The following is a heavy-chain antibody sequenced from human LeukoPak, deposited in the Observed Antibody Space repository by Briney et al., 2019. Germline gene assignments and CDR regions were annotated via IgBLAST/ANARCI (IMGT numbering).Heavy chain of an antibody. CDR3: ARGAIAGANFDY. V-gene: IGHV3-74*01. CDR1: GFTFGRYW. D-gene: IGHD1-26*01. Sequence: PGGSLRLSCADSGFTFGRYWMHWVRQAPGKGLVWVSHITTDGSGTSYADSVKGRFPTSRDNAKNTLYLQMNSLRAEDTAVYYCARGAIAGANFDYWGQGTLVAVSS. J-gene: IGHJ4*02. CDR2: ITTDGSGT.